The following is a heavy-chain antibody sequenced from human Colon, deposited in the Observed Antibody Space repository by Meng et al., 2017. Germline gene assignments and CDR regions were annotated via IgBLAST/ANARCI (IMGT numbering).Heavy chain of an antibody. CDR1: GFTFSNAW. CDR3: TTQPDVLLWFGELLTNDY. CDR2: IKSKTDGGTT. D-gene: IGHD3-10*01. V-gene: IGHV3-15*01. J-gene: IGHJ4*02. Sequence: GESLKISCAASGFTFSNAWMSWVRQAPGKGLEWVGRIKSKTDGGTTDYAAPVKGRFTISRDDSKNTLYLQMNSLKTEDTAAYYCTTQPDVLLWFGELLTNDYWGQGTLVTVSS.